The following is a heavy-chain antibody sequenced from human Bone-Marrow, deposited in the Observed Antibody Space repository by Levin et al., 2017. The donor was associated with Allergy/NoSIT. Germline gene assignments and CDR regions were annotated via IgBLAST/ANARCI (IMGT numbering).Heavy chain of an antibody. D-gene: IGHD1-26*01. CDR2: INPNSGDK. CDR3: ASPVGATHSFDF. Sequence: PGESLKISCKASGYTFTGYYMHWVRQAPGQGLEWMGWINPNSGDKKYAQKFQGRVTMTRDTSISTAYMELSRLRSDDTAVYYCASPVGATHSFDFWGQGSLVTVSS. V-gene: IGHV1-2*02. J-gene: IGHJ4*02. CDR1: GYTFTGYY.